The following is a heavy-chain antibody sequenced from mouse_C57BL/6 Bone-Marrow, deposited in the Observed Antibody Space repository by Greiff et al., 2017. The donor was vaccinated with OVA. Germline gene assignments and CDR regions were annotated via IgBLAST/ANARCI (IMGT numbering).Heavy chain of an antibody. D-gene: IGHD1-1*01. Sequence: QVQLQQSGAELARPGASVKLSCKASGYTFTSYWMHWVKQRPGQGLEWIGEIDPSDSYTNYNQKFKGKSTLTVDKSSSTAYMQVSRLTSEDSAVYYCVRKDYGSRYDYFDYWGQGTTLTVSS. J-gene: IGHJ2*01. CDR2: IDPSDSYT. CDR1: GYTFTSYW. V-gene: IGHV1-69*01. CDR3: VRKDYGSRYDYFDY.